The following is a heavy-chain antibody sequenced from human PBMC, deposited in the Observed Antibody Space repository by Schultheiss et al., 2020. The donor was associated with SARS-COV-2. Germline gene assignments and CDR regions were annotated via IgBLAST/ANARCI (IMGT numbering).Heavy chain of an antibody. D-gene: IGHD1-26*01. V-gene: IGHV4-34*01. CDR3: ARAREWELLRGRRYYGMDV. Sequence: SETLSLTCAVYGGSFSGYYWSWIRQPPGKGLEWIGEINHSGSTNYNPSLKSRVTISVDTSKNQFSLKLSSVTAADTAVYYCARAREWELLRGRRYYGMDVWGQGTTVTVSS. CDR1: GGSFSGYY. CDR2: INHSGST. J-gene: IGHJ6*02.